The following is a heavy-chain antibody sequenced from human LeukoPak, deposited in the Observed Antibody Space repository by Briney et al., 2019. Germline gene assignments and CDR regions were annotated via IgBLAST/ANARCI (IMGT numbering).Heavy chain of an antibody. CDR2: ISSSSSYI. CDR1: GFTFSSYG. D-gene: IGHD6-19*01. V-gene: IGHV3-21*01. J-gene: IGHJ3*02. CDR3: ARDYSSGWYGLGAFDI. Sequence: GGSLRLSCVAPGFTFSSYGMNWVRQAPGKGLEWVSSISSSSSYIYYADSVKGRFTISRDNAKDSLYLQMNSLRAEDTAVYYCARDYSSGWYGLGAFDIWGQGTMVTVSS.